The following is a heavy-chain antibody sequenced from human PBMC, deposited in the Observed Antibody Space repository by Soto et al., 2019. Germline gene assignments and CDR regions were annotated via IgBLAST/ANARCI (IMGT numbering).Heavy chain of an antibody. V-gene: IGHV3-23*01. CDR2: ILVGGST. D-gene: IGHD2-8*02. Sequence: GGSLRLSCAVSGFICSSYDMSWARQAPGKGLEWVSTILVGGSTHYEDSVKGRFTISRDTSKNTVYLQMNSLTAGDTAVYYCAKATATGGGAFEICGQGTMVTVSS. CDR3: AKATATGGGAFEI. J-gene: IGHJ3*02. CDR1: GFICSSYD.